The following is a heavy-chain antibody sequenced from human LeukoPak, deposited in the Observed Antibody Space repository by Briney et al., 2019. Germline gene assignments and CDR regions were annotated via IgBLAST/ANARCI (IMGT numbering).Heavy chain of an antibody. CDR3: ARGPLYGSGSYYRRWFDP. Sequence: SETLSLTCAVYGGSFSGYYWSWIRQPPGKGLEWIGEINHSGSTNYNPSLKSRVTISVDTSKNQFSPKLSSVTAADTAVYYCARGPLYGSGSYYRRWFDPWGQGTLVTVSS. CDR1: GGSFSGYY. D-gene: IGHD3-10*01. CDR2: INHSGST. V-gene: IGHV4-34*01. J-gene: IGHJ5*02.